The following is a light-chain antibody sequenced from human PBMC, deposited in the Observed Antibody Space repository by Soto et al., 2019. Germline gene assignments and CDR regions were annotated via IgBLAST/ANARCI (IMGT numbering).Light chain of an antibody. CDR2: GTS. CDR1: QSVSSN. J-gene: IGKJ4*01. Sequence: VMTQYQATLSVSPGEVATLSCRASQSVSSNLVWYQHRPGQARRLLIYGTSSSATDIPAKFSGSRSGNEFTLTISSLQSEDYAVYYCQQYNKLPRTFGGGTKVDIK. CDR3: QQYNKLPRT. V-gene: IGKV3-15*01.